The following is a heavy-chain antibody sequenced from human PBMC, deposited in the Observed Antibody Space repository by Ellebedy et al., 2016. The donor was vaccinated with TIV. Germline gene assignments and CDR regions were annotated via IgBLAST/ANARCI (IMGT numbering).Heavy chain of an antibody. D-gene: IGHD2-21*02. CDR3: AAAYCGGDCYGTYYYYYGMDV. CDR2: IRVYNGDS. J-gene: IGHJ6*02. CDR1: GHTLTELS. Sequence: ASVKVSCXVSGHTLTELSIHWVRQAPGQGLEWMGWIRVYNGDSNYAQKLQGRVSLTTDTSTSTAYMELRSLGSDDTAVYYCAAAYCGGDCYGTYYYYYGMDVWGHGTTVTVSS. V-gene: IGHV1-18*01.